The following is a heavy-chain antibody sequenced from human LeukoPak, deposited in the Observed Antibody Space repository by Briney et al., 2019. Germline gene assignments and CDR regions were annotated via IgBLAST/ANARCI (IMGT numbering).Heavy chain of an antibody. CDR3: ARDSPNLPLYYMDV. CDR1: GFTFSSYW. V-gene: IGHV3-74*01. Sequence: PGGSLRLSCAASGFTFSSYWMHWVRQAPGKGLVWVSRINSDGSSTSYADSVKGRFTISRDNAKNTLYLQMNSLRAEDTAVYYCARDSPNLPLYYMDVWGKGTTVTISS. CDR2: INSDGSST. D-gene: IGHD1-14*01. J-gene: IGHJ6*03.